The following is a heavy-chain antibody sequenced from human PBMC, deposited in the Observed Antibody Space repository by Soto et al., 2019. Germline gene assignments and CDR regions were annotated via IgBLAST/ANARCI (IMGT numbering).Heavy chain of an antibody. V-gene: IGHV4-34*02. J-gene: IGHJ6*02. Sequence: QVALQQWGAGLLKPSQTLSLTCAVDGESFNDYFWTWIRQSPGGWLEWLAEVHHTGTSYYNPSLKSRLAVSVDTSRNQFSLNLTSLTAADTATYYCARRKDSSRYFYGMDVWGQGTTVVVSS. CDR2: VHHTGTS. CDR1: GESFNDYF. D-gene: IGHD6-13*01. CDR3: ARRKDSSRYFYGMDV.